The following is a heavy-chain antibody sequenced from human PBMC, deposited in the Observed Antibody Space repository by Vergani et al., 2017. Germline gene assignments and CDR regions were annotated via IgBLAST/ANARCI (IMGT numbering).Heavy chain of an antibody. Sequence: VQLVQSGAEVKKPGESLKISCKGSGYSFTSYWIGWVRQMPGKGLEWMAVISYDGSNKYYADSVKGRFTISRDNSKNTLYLQMNSLRAEDTAVYYCAKDPYYYDSGGYLYYYYYGMDVWGQGTTVTVSS. D-gene: IGHD3-22*01. CDR1: GYSFTSYW. J-gene: IGHJ6*02. V-gene: IGHV3-30*18. CDR3: AKDPYYYDSGGYLYYYYYGMDV. CDR2: ISYDGSNK.